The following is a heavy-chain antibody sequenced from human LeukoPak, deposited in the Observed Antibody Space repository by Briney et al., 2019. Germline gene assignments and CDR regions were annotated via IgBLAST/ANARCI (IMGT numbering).Heavy chain of an antibody. Sequence: ASVKVSCKASGYTFTSYYMHWVRQAPGQGLEWMGIINPSGGSTSYAQKFQGRVTMTRDTSTSTVYMELSSLRSEDTAVYYCARESAVAGTSRGDYFDYWGQGTLVTVSS. D-gene: IGHD6-19*01. CDR2: INPSGGST. J-gene: IGHJ4*02. CDR3: ARESAVAGTSRGDYFDY. CDR1: GYTFTSYY. V-gene: IGHV1-46*01.